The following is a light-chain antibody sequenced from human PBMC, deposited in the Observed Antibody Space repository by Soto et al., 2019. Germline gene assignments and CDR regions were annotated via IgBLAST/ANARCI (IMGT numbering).Light chain of an antibody. Sequence: ETVLTQSPGTLSLSPGERATLSCRASQSVSSNYLAWYQQKPGQAPRLLIYGASTRATGIPDRFRGSGSGTDFTLTTSKLEPEDCAVYYCQQFGRSPPSWTFGQGTKVEIK. V-gene: IGKV3-20*01. CDR2: GAS. J-gene: IGKJ1*01. CDR1: QSVSSNY. CDR3: QQFGRSPPSWT.